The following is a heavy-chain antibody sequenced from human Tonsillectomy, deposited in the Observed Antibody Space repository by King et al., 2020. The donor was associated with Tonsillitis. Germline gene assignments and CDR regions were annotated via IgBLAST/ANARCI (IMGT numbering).Heavy chain of an antibody. CDR1: GDSLRSNY. CDR2: IYASGIT. Sequence: VQLQESGPGLVKPSETLSLTCTVSGDSLRSNYWSWVRQPAGKGLEWIGRIYASGITHYSPSLKSRGTMSVDTSKNQFSLRLTSVTAADTAVYYCVRGTYAGLDNWGPGTLVTVSS. J-gene: IGHJ4*02. CDR3: VRGTYAGLDN. V-gene: IGHV4-4*07. D-gene: IGHD3-16*01.